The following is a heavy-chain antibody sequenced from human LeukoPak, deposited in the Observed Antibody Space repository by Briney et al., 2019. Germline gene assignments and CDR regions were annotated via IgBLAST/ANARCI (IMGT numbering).Heavy chain of an antibody. D-gene: IGHD2-2*01. J-gene: IGHJ6*04. Sequence: PGGSLRLSCAASGFTFSSYSMNWVRQAPGKGLEWVSPISSSSSYIYYADSVKGRFTISRDNAKNSLYLQMNSLRAEDTAVYYCAREDQGIVVVPAAPSAVDVWGKGTTVTVSS. CDR3: AREDQGIVVVPAAPSAVDV. CDR1: GFTFSSYS. V-gene: IGHV3-21*01. CDR2: ISSSSSYI.